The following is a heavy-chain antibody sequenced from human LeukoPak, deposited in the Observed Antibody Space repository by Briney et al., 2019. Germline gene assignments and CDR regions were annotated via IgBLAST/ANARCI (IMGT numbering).Heavy chain of an antibody. CDR3: ARVVQSTDSSGFYLPEYFQH. Sequence: PSETLSLTCTVSGYSIRNGYNWGWIRLSPGKGLEWLGSIYQSGSTYDNPSLKSRVTLSIDTSKNQFSLKLTSVTAADTAVYYCARVVQSTDSSGFYLPEYFQHWGQGTLVTVSS. D-gene: IGHD3-22*01. V-gene: IGHV4-38-2*02. CDR1: GYSIRNGYN. CDR2: IYQSGST. J-gene: IGHJ1*01.